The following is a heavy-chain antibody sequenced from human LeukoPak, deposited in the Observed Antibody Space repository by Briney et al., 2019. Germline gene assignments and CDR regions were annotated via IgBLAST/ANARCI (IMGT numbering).Heavy chain of an antibody. CDR1: GYTFTSYG. CDR3: ARGREGQQLVLYYFDY. J-gene: IGHJ4*02. D-gene: IGHD6-13*01. CDR2: ISAYNGNT. V-gene: IGHV1-18*01. Sequence: ASVKVSCKASGYTFTSYGISWVRQAPGQGLEWMGWISAYNGNTNYAQKLQGRVTMTTDTSTSTAYMELRSLRSDDTAVYYCARGREGQQLVLYYFDYWGQGTLVTVSS.